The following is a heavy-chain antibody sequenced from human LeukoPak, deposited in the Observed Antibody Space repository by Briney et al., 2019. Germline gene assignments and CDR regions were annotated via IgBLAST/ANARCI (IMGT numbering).Heavy chain of an antibody. CDR3: TRDCSGSRCYEEMDY. V-gene: IGHV3-49*04. J-gene: IGHJ4*02. CDR1: GFTFGDYA. D-gene: IGHD2-15*01. CDR2: IRSKAFGATT. Sequence: GGSLRLSCNPSGFTFGDYAMSWVRQAPGKVQEWVGFIRSKAFGATTDYAASVKGRFTVSRDDSKRIAYLQMNSLKTEDTAVYYCTRDCSGSRCYEEMDYWGQGTLVTVSS.